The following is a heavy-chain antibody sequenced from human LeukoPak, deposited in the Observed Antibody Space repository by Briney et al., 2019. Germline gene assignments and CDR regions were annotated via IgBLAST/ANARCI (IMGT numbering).Heavy chain of an antibody. CDR1: GGSISSYY. J-gene: IGHJ4*02. CDR2: IYTSGST. CDR3: ARRGSYFQALDY. D-gene: IGHD1-26*01. V-gene: IGHV4-4*09. Sequence: SETLSLTCTVSGGSISSYYWSWIRQPPGKGQEWIGYIYTSGSTNYNPSLKSRVTISVDTSKNQFSLKLSSVTAADTAAYYCARRGSYFQALDYWGQGTLVTVSS.